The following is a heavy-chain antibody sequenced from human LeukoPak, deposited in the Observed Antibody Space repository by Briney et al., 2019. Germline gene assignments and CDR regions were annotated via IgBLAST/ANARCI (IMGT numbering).Heavy chain of an antibody. CDR3: ARDRAQGWFDP. Sequence: SETLSLTCTVSGGSISSGDYYWSWIRQPPGKGLEWIGYIYYSGSPYYNPSLKSRVTISVDTSKNQFSLKLSSVTAADTAVYYCARDRAQGWFDPWGQGTLVTVSS. J-gene: IGHJ5*02. V-gene: IGHV4-30-4*01. CDR1: GGSISSGDYY. CDR2: IYYSGSP. D-gene: IGHD3-10*01.